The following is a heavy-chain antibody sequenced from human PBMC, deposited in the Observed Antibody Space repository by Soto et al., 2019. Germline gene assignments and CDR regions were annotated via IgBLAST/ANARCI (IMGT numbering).Heavy chain of an antibody. D-gene: IGHD3-3*01. Sequence: SVKVSWKASGGTFSSYASIWVRQAPGQGLEWMGGIIPIFGTANYAQKFQGRVTITADESTSTAYMELSSLRSGDTAVYYCAGGSGYYPWYNWFDPWGQGTLVTVSS. J-gene: IGHJ5*02. CDR2: IIPIFGTA. CDR1: GGTFSSYA. CDR3: AGGSGYYPWYNWFDP. V-gene: IGHV1-69*13.